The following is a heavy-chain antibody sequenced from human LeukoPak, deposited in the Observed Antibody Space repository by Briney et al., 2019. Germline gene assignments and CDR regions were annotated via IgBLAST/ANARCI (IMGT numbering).Heavy chain of an antibody. CDR1: GFTFSSYG. CDR2: IWYDGSNK. V-gene: IGHV3-33*01. D-gene: IGHD3-10*01. CDR3: ARAITYYYGSGSLLGAFDI. Sequence: GGSLRLSCAASGFTFSSYGMHWVRQAPGKGLEWVAVIWYDGSNKYYADSVKGRFTISRDNSKNTLYLQMNSLRAEDTAVYYCARAITYYYGSGSLLGAFDIWGQGTMVTVSS. J-gene: IGHJ3*02.